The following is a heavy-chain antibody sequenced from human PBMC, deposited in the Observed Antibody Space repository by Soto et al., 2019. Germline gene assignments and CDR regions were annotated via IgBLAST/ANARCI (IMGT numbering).Heavy chain of an antibody. V-gene: IGHV4-39*01. Sequence: SETLSLTCTVSGGSISSSSYYWGWIRQPPGKGPEWIGSIYYSGSTYYNPSLKSRVTISVDTSKNQFSLKLSSVTAADTAVYYCATDAQNYDFWSGQNWGQGTLVTVSS. CDR3: ATDAQNYDFWSGQN. J-gene: IGHJ4*02. CDR1: GGSISSSSYY. D-gene: IGHD3-3*01. CDR2: IYYSGST.